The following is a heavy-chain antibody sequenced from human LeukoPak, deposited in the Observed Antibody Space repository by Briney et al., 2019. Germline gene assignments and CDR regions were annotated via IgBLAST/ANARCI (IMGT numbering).Heavy chain of an antibody. V-gene: IGHV1-2*02. CDR3: ARVESYYDSSGSPFDY. Sequence: ASVKVSCKASGYTFTGYYMRWVRQAPGQGLEWMGWINPNSGGTNYAQKFQGRVTMTRDTSISTAYMELSRLRSDDTAVYYCARVESYYDSSGSPFDYWGQGTLVTVSS. CDR1: GYTFTGYY. J-gene: IGHJ4*02. CDR2: INPNSGGT. D-gene: IGHD3-22*01.